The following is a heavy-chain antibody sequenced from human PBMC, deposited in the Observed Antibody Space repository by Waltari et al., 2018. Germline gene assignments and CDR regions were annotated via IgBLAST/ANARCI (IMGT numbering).Heavy chain of an antibody. CDR1: DGSISSGNYY. Sequence: QVQLQESGPGLVKPSQTLSLTCTVSDGSISSGNYYWSRLRRPAAKGLGGIGYIYTIASTYYNPSLKSRVTVSLDTSKSQFSLTVTSVTAADTAVYYCARRGVEYDSSGYFSDSWGQGTLVTVSS. V-gene: IGHV4-61*09. D-gene: IGHD3-22*01. CDR2: IYTIAST. CDR3: ARRGVEYDSSGYFSDS. J-gene: IGHJ4*02.